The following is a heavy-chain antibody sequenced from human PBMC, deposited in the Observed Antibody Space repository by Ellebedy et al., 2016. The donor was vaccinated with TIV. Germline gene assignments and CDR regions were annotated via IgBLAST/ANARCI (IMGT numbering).Heavy chain of an antibody. Sequence: GESLKISXEASGLIVTHASMTWVRQAPGKGPEWIGRIQSRSEGGTAAYAAPVQGRFIISRDESENKLFLQMHSLRTEDTGVYYCNTGWAYDDWGQGTRVTVSS. CDR1: GLIVTHAS. J-gene: IGHJ3*01. CDR2: IQSRSEGGTA. V-gene: IGHV3-15*05. CDR3: NTGWAYDD.